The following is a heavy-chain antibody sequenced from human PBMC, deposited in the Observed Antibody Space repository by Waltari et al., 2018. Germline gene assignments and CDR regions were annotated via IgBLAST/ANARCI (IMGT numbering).Heavy chain of an antibody. D-gene: IGHD6-6*01. CDR2: IYYSGST. J-gene: IGHJ4*02. CDR1: GGSISSSSYY. Sequence: QLQLQESGPGLVKPSETLSLTCTVSGGSISSSSYYWGWIRQPPGKGLAWIGSIYYSGSTSSNPALKRRVTISVDTSKNQCALKLGSVTAADTAVYYWARPYSSSSGIYVDYWGQGTLVTVSS. V-gene: IGHV4-39*01. CDR3: ARPYSSSSGIYVDY.